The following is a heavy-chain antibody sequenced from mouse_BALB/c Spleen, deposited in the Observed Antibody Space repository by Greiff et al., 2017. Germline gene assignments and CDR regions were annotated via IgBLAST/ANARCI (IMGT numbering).Heavy chain of an antibody. Sequence: EVKVVESGGGLVQPGGSRKLSCAASGFTFSSFGMHWVRQAPEKGLEWVAYISSGSSTIYYADTVKGRFTISRDNPKNTLFLQMTSLRSEDTAMYYCARDITTATWFAYWGQGTLVTVSA. CDR2: ISSGSSTI. CDR1: GFTFSSFG. V-gene: IGHV5-17*02. D-gene: IGHD1-2*01. CDR3: ARDITTATWFAY. J-gene: IGHJ3*01.